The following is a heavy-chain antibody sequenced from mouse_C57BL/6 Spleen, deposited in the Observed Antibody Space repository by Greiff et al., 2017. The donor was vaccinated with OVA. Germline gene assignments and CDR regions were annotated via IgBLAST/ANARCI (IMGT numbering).Heavy chain of an antibody. D-gene: IGHD2-4*01. Sequence: VQLQQSGPELVKPGASVKISCKASGYTFTDYYMNWVKQSHGKSLEWIGDINPNNGGTSYNQKFKGKATLTVDKSSSTAYMELRSLTSEDSAVYYCARGDYDRFDYWGQGTTLTVSS. CDR1: GYTFTDYY. J-gene: IGHJ2*01. CDR2: INPNNGGT. V-gene: IGHV1-26*01. CDR3: ARGDYDRFDY.